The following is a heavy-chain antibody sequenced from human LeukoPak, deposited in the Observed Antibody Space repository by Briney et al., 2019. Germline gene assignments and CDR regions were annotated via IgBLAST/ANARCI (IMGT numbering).Heavy chain of an antibody. Sequence: PGGSLRLSCAASGFTFSSHWMHWVRQAPGKGLVWVSRINSDGSITTYADSVKGRFTISRDNPKNTLYLQINSLRAEDTAVYYCARDDWNSNWFDPWGQGTLVTVSS. CDR3: ARDDWNSNWFDP. V-gene: IGHV3-74*01. D-gene: IGHD1-7*01. CDR1: GFTFSSHW. CDR2: INSDGSIT. J-gene: IGHJ5*02.